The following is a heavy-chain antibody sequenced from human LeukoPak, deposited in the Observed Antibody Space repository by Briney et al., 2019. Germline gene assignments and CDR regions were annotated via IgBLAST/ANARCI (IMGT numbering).Heavy chain of an antibody. D-gene: IGHD3-3*01. J-gene: IGHJ6*02. V-gene: IGHV5-51*01. CDR1: GYTFTRYW. CDR2: MNPGDADA. Sequence: GEPLKISCKGSGYTFTRYWIAWVRQMPGKGLEWMAIMNPGDADATYSPSFQGQVTVSVDKSIATAYLEWSSLKASDTALYYCARRGVLDGLDVWGQGTTVTVSS. CDR3: ARRGVLDGLDV.